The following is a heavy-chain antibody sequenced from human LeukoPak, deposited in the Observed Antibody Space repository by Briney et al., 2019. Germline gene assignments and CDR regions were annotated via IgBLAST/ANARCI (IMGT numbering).Heavy chain of an antibody. J-gene: IGHJ4*02. Sequence: GASVKVSCKASGYTFTSYDINWVRQATGQGLEWMGWMNPNSGNTGYAQKFQGRITITRNTSISTAYMELSSLRSEDTAVYYCARGVPYYGSGSPGVNFDYWGQGTLVTVSS. V-gene: IGHV1-8*03. CDR3: ARGVPYYGSGSPGVNFDY. CDR2: MNPNSGNT. D-gene: IGHD3-10*01. CDR1: GYTFTSYD.